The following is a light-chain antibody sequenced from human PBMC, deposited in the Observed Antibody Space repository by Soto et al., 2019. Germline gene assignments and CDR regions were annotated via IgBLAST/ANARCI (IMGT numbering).Light chain of an antibody. CDR1: QSVRSTY. J-gene: IGKJ1*01. CDR2: GAS. Sequence: EIVLTQSPGTLSLSPGERATLSCRASQSVRSTYLAWYQQKPGQAPRLLIYGASSRATGIPDRFSGSGSGTVFTLTISRLEREDFAVYYCQQYGSSPRTFGQGTKVEIK. V-gene: IGKV3-20*01. CDR3: QQYGSSPRT.